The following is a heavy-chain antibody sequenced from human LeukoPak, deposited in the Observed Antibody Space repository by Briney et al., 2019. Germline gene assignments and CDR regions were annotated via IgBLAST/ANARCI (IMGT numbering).Heavy chain of an antibody. Sequence: SETLSLTCAVYGESFSGYYWSWIRQPPGKGLEWIGEINHSGSTNYNPSLKSRVTISVDTSKNQFSLKLSSVTAADTAVYYCARGGRIAAAGTGYFDYWGQGTLVTVSS. CDR2: INHSGST. CDR3: ARGGRIAAAGTGYFDY. V-gene: IGHV4-34*01. D-gene: IGHD6-13*01. CDR1: GESFSGYY. J-gene: IGHJ4*02.